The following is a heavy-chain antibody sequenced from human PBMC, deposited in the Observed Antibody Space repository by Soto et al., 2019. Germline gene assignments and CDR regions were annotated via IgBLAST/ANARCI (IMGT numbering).Heavy chain of an antibody. CDR1: GFTFNIYT. J-gene: IGHJ4*02. CDR3: AKQTGRLDYFDP. CDR2: IGARGSDT. V-gene: IGHV3-23*01. Sequence: GGSLRLSCAASGFTFNIYTMSWVRQAPGKGLEWVSGIGARGSDTYFPDSVKGRFTISRDNAMDMVYLQMNSLRAEDTAVYYCAKQTGRLDYFDPWGQGTLVTVSS.